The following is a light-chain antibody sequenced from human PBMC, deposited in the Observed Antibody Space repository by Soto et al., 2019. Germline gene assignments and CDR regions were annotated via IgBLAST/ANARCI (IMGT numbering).Light chain of an antibody. CDR3: QQSYSCPRT. CDR1: QSISSY. V-gene: IGKV1-39*01. Sequence: DIQLTQSAAPLSAYVGDRVTITCRASQSISSYLNWYQQKPGKAPNLLINAAFNLQSGVPSRFSGSGSGTDFTLTISSLEPEDFAPYYCQQSYSCPRTFGQGTKV. J-gene: IGKJ1*01. CDR2: AAF.